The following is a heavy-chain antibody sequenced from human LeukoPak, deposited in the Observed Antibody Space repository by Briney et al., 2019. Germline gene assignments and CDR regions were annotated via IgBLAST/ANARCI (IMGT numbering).Heavy chain of an antibody. V-gene: IGHV3-74*01. Sequence: GGSLRLSCAASGFTFRRHWMHWVRQAPGKGLVWVSRIDSDGITSYADSVKGRFTISRDNARSTVYLQMNSLRGEDTAVYYCTGDMNYASDYWGQGTLVAVSS. CDR2: IDSDGIT. D-gene: IGHD3-16*01. J-gene: IGHJ4*02. CDR1: GFTFRRHW. CDR3: TGDMNYASDY.